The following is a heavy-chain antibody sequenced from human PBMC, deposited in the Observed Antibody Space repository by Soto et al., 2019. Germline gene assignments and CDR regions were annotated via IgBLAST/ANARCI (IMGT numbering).Heavy chain of an antibody. D-gene: IGHD6-19*01. CDR2: IYYSGST. CDR1: WGSIVSSGCY. V-gene: IGHV4-61*08. CDR3: AREVAGTAFDYYYYYGMDV. Sequence: SEPLPLTCTVAWGSIVSSGCYWGWIRQPPGKGLEWIGYIYYSGSTNYNPSLKSRVTISVDTSKNQFSLKLSSVTAADTAVYYCAREVAGTAFDYYYYYGMDVWGQGTTVTVSS. J-gene: IGHJ6*02.